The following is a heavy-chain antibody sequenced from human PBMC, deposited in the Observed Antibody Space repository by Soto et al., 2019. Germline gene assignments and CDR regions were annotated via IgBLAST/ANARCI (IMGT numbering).Heavy chain of an antibody. V-gene: IGHV4-59*01. CDR3: ARIYGDYIDY. Sequence: SSGTPSPTRTVPGGPISRYYWGWVRQPPGKGLEYIGYIYYSGSTNYNPSLKSRVTISVDTSKNQFSLKLNSVTAADTAVYYCARIYGDYIDYWGQGTLVTVSS. D-gene: IGHD4-17*01. J-gene: IGHJ4*02. CDR2: IYYSGST. CDR1: GGPISRYY.